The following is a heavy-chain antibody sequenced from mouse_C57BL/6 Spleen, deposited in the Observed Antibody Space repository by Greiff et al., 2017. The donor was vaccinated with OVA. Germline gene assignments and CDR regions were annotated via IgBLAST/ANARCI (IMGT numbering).Heavy chain of an antibody. V-gene: IGHV1-22*01. CDR1: GYTFTDYN. CDR2: INPNNGGT. J-gene: IGHJ4*01. D-gene: IGHD1-1*01. CDR3: ARENLIYYYGSKDAMDY. Sequence: EVQLQQSGPELVKPGASVKMSCKASGYTFTDYNMHWVKQSHGKSLEWIGYINPNNGGTSYNQKFKGKATLTVNKSSSTAYMELRSLTSEDSAVYYCARENLIYYYGSKDAMDYWGQGTSVTVSS.